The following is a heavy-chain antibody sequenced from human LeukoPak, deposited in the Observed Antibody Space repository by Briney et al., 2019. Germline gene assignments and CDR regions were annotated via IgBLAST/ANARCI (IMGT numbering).Heavy chain of an antibody. Sequence: SETLSLTCTVSGGSISSYYWSWIRQPPGKGLEWIGYIYYSGSTIYNPSLKSRVTISVDTSKNQFSLKLSTVTAADTAVYYCARYGDYVFDLWGQGTLVTVSS. CDR2: IYYSGST. CDR1: GGSISSYY. V-gene: IGHV4-59*01. D-gene: IGHD4-17*01. J-gene: IGHJ4*02. CDR3: ARYGDYVFDL.